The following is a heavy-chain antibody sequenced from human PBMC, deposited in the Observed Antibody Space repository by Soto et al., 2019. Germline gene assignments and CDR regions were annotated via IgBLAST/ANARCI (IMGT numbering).Heavy chain of an antibody. J-gene: IGHJ4*02. Sequence: ASVKVSCKASGYTFTSYYITWVRQAPGQGLEWMGWISAHNGNTNYAQKLQGRVDMTRDTSTNTAYMKLTSLRSDDTAVYYCARDTSNYLWGSYRPFDYWGQGTLVTVSS. D-gene: IGHD3-16*02. CDR3: ARDTSNYLWGSYRPFDY. CDR2: ISAHNGNT. V-gene: IGHV1-18*01. CDR1: GYTFTSYY.